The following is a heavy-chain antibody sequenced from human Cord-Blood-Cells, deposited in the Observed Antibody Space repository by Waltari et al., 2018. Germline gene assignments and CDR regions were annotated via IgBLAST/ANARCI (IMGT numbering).Heavy chain of an antibody. D-gene: IGHD6-6*01. Sequence: QVQLQQWGAGLLKPSETLSLTCAVYGGSFRGYYWSWIRQPPGKGLEWIGEINHSGSTNYNPSLKSRVTISVDTSKNQFSLKLSSVTAADTAVYYCARGHQPSSSPPSPRFDYWGQGTLVTVSS. CDR3: ARGHQPSSSPPSPRFDY. J-gene: IGHJ4*02. CDR1: GGSFRGYY. CDR2: INHSGST. V-gene: IGHV4-34*01.